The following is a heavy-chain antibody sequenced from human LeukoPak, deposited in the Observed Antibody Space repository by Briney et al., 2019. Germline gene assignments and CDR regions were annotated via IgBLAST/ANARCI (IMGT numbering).Heavy chain of an antibody. CDR2: ISYDGSNK. J-gene: IGHJ6*02. CDR3: ASGTYYDSSGYYAYYYGMDV. Sequence: GGSLRLSCAASGLTFSSYAMHWGRQAPGKGVEWVAVISYDGSNKYYADSVKGRFTISRDNSKNTLYLQMNSLRAEDTAVYYCASGTYYDSSGYYAYYYGMDVWGQGTTVTVSS. V-gene: IGHV3-30*04. D-gene: IGHD3-22*01. CDR1: GLTFSSYA.